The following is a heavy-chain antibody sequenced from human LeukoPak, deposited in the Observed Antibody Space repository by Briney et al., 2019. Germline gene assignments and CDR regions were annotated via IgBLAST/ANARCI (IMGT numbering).Heavy chain of an antibody. CDR1: GGSISSYY. CDR3: ARVGIAVAGRAPHFDY. D-gene: IGHD6-19*01. J-gene: IGHJ4*02. CDR2: IYYSGST. Sequence: SETLSHTCTVSGGSISSYYWSWIRQPPGKGLEWIGYIYYSGSTNYNPSLKTRVTISVDTSKNQFSLKLSSVTAADTAVYYCARVGIAVAGRAPHFDYWGQGTLVTVSS. V-gene: IGHV4-59*01.